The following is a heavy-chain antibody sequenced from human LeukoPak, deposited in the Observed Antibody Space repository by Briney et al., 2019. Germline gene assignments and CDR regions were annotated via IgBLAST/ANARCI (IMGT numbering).Heavy chain of an antibody. D-gene: IGHD3-10*01. Sequence: PSETLSLTCAVYGGSFSGYNWSWSRQPPGKGVEWVGEINHSGSTNYNPSLKSRVTISVDTSKNQFSLKLSSVTAADTAVYYCARGGGYYYGSGSYYNIWGQGTLVTVSS. CDR1: GGSFSGYN. CDR2: INHSGST. V-gene: IGHV4-34*01. J-gene: IGHJ4*02. CDR3: ARGGGYYYGSGSYYNI.